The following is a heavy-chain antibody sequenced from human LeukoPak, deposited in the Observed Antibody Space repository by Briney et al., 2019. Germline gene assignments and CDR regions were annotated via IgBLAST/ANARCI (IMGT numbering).Heavy chain of an antibody. Sequence: GGSLRLSCAASGFTFSSYSMNWVRQAPGKGLEWVSSIGSSSSYIYYADSVKGRFTISRDNAKNSLYLQMNSLRAEDTAVYYCARDGFSSSWYSILWGQGTLVTVSS. CDR3: ARDGFSSSWYSIL. CDR2: IGSSSSYI. CDR1: GFTFSSYS. D-gene: IGHD6-13*01. V-gene: IGHV3-21*01. J-gene: IGHJ4*02.